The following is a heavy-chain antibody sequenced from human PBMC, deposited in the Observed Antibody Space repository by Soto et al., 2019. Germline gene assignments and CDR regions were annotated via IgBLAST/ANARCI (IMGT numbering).Heavy chain of an antibody. J-gene: IGHJ4*02. CDR3: ARESEDITSNLDY. V-gene: IGHV3-21*06. Sequence: EVQLVESGGGLVKPGGSLRLSCAASGFTFTRYSMNWVRQAPGKGLEWVSSISSTTNYIYYVAAMKGRFTISRDNAKNSLYLEMNSLRAEDTAVYYCARESEDITSNLDYWGQGTLGTVSS. CDR2: ISSTTNYI. CDR1: GFTFTRYS.